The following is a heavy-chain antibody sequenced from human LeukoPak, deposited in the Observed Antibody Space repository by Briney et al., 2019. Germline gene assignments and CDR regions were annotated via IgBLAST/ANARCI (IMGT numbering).Heavy chain of an antibody. D-gene: IGHD6-13*01. J-gene: IGHJ4*02. CDR3: ARGGQQLDAFDY. V-gene: IGHV4-59*08. CDR1: GGSISSYY. CDR2: IYYSGST. Sequence: SETLSLTCTVSGGSISSYYWSWIRQPPGKGLECIGYIYYSGSTNYNPSLKSRVTISVDTSKNQFSLKLSSVTAADTAVYYCARGGQQLDAFDYWGQGTLVTVSS.